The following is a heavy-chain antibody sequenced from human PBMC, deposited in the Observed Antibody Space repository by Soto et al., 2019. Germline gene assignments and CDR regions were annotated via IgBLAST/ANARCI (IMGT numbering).Heavy chain of an antibody. D-gene: IGHD2-2*01. Sequence: SETLSLTCSVSGASISTSSDFWGWIRQAPGKGLEWIGNVYQSGTTRLNPSLKSRVSIFVDRSKNQFSLELNSATAADRAVYYCAIQPKATSYFDNCGQGILVTVSS. J-gene: IGHJ4*02. CDR3: AIQPKATSYFDN. CDR2: VYQSGTT. V-gene: IGHV4-39*01. CDR1: GASISTSSDF.